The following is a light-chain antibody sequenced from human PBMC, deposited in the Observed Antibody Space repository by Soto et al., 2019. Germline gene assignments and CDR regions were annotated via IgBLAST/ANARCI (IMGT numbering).Light chain of an antibody. J-gene: IGKJ1*01. V-gene: IGKV3-20*01. CDR1: QSISPTF. CDR2: GAS. Sequence: EIVLTQSPGTLSLSPGERATLSCRASQSISPTFLAWYQHKPGHAPRVLIYGASRRATGIPERFSGSGSGIDFTLIISSLEPDAFAVYYCHQYESSWTFGQGTKVEMK. CDR3: HQYESSWT.